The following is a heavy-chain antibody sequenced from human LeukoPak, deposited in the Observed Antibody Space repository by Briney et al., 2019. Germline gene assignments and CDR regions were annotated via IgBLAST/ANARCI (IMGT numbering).Heavy chain of an antibody. J-gene: IGHJ4*02. D-gene: IGHD2-2*01. CDR3: ARLEYQLLWGFDY. CDR2: ISDSGGNT. V-gene: IGHV3-23*01. Sequence: GGSLRLSCAASGFTFSSYAMSWVRQAPGKGLEWVSSISDSGGNTYYADSVKGRFTISRDNSKNTLYLQMNSLRAEDTAVYYCARLEYQLLWGFDYWGQGTLVTVSS. CDR1: GFTFSSYA.